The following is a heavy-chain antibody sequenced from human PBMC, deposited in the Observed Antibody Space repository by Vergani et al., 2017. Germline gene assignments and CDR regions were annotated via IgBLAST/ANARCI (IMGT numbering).Heavy chain of an antibody. J-gene: IGHJ4*02. D-gene: IGHD6-13*01. V-gene: IGHV3-21*04. Sequence: EVQMVESGGGLVKPGGSLRLSCVASGFTFSHYSMNWVRQAPGKGLEWVSSISGNNDDVYYADSVKGRFTISRDNAKNSLYLDMSSLRAEDTAVYYCAKDQGSSWYRLTGYWGQGTLVTVSS. CDR3: AKDQGSSWYRLTGY. CDR2: ISGNNDDV. CDR1: GFTFSHYS.